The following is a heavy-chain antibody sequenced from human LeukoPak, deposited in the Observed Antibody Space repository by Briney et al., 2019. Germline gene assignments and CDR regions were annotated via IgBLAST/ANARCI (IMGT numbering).Heavy chain of an antibody. CDR1: GYSISSGYY. Sequence: SETLSLTCAVSGYSISSGYYWGWIRQPPGKGLEWIGSIYHSGSTYYNPSLKSRVTISVDTSKNQFSLKLSSVTAADTAVYYCARYIRGYCSSTSCGLDYWGQGTLVTVSS. CDR2: IYHSGST. V-gene: IGHV4-38-2*01. J-gene: IGHJ4*02. D-gene: IGHD2-2*01. CDR3: ARYIRGYCSSTSCGLDY.